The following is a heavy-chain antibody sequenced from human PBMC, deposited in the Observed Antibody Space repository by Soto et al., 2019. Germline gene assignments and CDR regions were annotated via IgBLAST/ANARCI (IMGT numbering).Heavy chain of an antibody. CDR2: FFTGGST. Sequence: PVGSLRLSCAAAGFNVSDNYMGWVRQALGKGLEWVSSFFTGGSTDYADSVKGRFTISRDDSKNTVYLQTNSLRAEDTAVYFCVRERRGLGIGFDHWGQGTLVTVSS. CDR3: VRERRGLGIGFDH. D-gene: IGHD6-19*01. J-gene: IGHJ4*02. V-gene: IGHV3-53*01. CDR1: GFNVSDNY.